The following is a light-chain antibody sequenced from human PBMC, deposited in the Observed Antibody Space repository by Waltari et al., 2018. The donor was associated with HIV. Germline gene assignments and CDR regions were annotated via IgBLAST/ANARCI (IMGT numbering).Light chain of an antibody. CDR1: RTNIGAGYD. J-gene: IGLJ3*02. CDR3: QSYDTSLGGWV. CDR2: RNV. V-gene: IGLV1-40*01. Sequence: QSVLTQPPSVSGAPGQRVTISCTGRRTNIGAGYDVPWYQQLPGTAPKLLIFRNVNRPSGVPDRFSESKSGTSASLAITGLQAEDEADFYCQSYDTSLGGWVFGGGTKLTVL.